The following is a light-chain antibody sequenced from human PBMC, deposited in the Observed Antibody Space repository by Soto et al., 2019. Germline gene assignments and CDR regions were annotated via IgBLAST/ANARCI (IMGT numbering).Light chain of an antibody. CDR2: AAS. CDR1: QSISSY. CDR3: HQSYSTPPYT. V-gene: IGKV1-39*01. J-gene: IGKJ2*01. Sequence: DIQMTQSPSSLSASVGDRVTITCRASQSISSYLNWYQQKPGKAPKLLIYAASSFQSGVPSRFSRRGSGADMTLTISSLQPEDFATYYCHQSYSTPPYTFGQGTTLEIK.